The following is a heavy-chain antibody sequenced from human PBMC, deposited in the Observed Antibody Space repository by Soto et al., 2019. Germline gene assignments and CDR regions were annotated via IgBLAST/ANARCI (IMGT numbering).Heavy chain of an antibody. CDR1: GGTFSSYA. Sequence: QVQLVQSGAEVKKPGSSVKVSCKASGGTFSSYALSWVRQAPGQGLEWMGGIIPIFGTANYAQKLQGRVTITADESTSTACMELRSLISDYTAVYYCATVLRFSEWSMRIGRFDYWVQGSLVTVSS. D-gene: IGHD3-3*01. CDR3: ATVLRFSEWSMRIGRFDY. CDR2: IIPIFGTA. V-gene: IGHV1-69*01. J-gene: IGHJ4*02.